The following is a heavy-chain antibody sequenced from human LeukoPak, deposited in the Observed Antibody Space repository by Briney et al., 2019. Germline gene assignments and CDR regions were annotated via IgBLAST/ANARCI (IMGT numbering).Heavy chain of an antibody. CDR1: GGSISSYY. CDR3: ASRGGDY. J-gene: IGHJ4*02. CDR2: IYYNGAT. D-gene: IGHD3-16*01. V-gene: IGHV4-59*12. Sequence: SETLSLTCTVSGGSISSYYWNWIRQPPGKGLEWIGYIYYNGATNYSPSLKSRVTISVDTSKNQFSLKLSSVTAADTAVYYCASRGGDYWGQGTLVTVSS.